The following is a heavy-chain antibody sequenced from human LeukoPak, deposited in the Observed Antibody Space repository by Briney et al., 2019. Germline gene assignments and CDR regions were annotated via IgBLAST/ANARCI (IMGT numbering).Heavy chain of an antibody. J-gene: IGHJ3*02. D-gene: IGHD2-8*01. Sequence: ASVKVSCKASGYTFTRHYMNWVRQAPGQGLEWMGKINPSSGGTGYAQKFQGRVTMTRDTSTSTVYMELTSLRSEDTAVYYCARDGLYCTNGVCSSDIWGQGTLVTVSS. CDR1: GYTFTRHY. CDR2: INPSSGGT. CDR3: ARDGLYCTNGVCSSDI. V-gene: IGHV1-46*01.